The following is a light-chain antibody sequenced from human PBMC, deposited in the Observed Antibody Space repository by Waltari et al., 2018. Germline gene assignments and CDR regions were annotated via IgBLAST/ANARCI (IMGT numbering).Light chain of an antibody. CDR1: STDIGTYNV. CDR2: GVT. CDR3: CSYAGSMV. Sequence: QSALTQPASVSGSPGQSITISCTGSSTDIGTYNVVSWYQHHPGKAPKLIIYGVTNRPSGVSNRFSGSTSGNTAALTISGLQTEDEADYYCCSYAGSMVFGGGTKLTVL. J-gene: IGLJ2*01. V-gene: IGLV2-23*02.